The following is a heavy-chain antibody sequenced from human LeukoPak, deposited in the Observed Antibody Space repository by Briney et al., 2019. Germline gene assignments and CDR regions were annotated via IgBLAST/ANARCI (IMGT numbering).Heavy chain of an antibody. CDR2: IIPILGIA. J-gene: IGHJ3*02. D-gene: IGHD2/OR15-2a*01. V-gene: IGHV1-69*02. CDR3: ATTFRPESAFDI. Sequence: GSSVKVSCKASGGTFSSYTISWVRQAPGQGLEWMGRIIPILGIANYAQKFQGRVTITADKSTSTAYMELSSLRSEDTAVYYCATTFRPESAFDIWGQGTMVTVSS. CDR1: GGTFSSYT.